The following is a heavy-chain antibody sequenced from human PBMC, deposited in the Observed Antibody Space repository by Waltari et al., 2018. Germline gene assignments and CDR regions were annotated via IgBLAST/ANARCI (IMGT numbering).Heavy chain of an antibody. Sequence: EVQLVESGGGLVQPGGSLNLYCAAYGFTFSAHWMAWFRQAPGKGLEWVAYIKEDGSETYCADLLKGRCTISRDNVNNSLYPQMNGLRAGDTAGYHWTRNALYYETNGPRRGGEYWGQGTLVTVSS. CDR1: GFTFSAHW. D-gene: IGHD3-22*01. J-gene: IGHJ4*02. CDR2: IKEDGSET. V-gene: IGHV3-7*01. CDR3: TRNALYYETNGPRRGGEY.